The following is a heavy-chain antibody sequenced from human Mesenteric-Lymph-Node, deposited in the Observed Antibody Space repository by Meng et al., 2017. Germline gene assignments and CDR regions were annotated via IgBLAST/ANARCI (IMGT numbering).Heavy chain of an antibody. V-gene: IGHV4-34*01. CDR3: ARGPNSGYYYW. CDR1: GGSFSGYY. J-gene: IGHJ4*02. CDR2: INHSGST. D-gene: IGHD3-22*01. Sequence: GSLRLSCAVYGGSFSGYYWSWIRQPPGKGLEWIGEINHSGSTNYNPSLKSRVTISVDTSKNQFSLKLSSVTAADTAVYYCARGPNSGYYYWWGQGTLVTVSS.